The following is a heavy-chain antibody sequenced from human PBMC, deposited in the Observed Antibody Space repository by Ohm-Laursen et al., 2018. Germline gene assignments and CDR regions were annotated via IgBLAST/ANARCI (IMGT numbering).Heavy chain of an antibody. CDR3: ARDDDSSGPTAAFDI. D-gene: IGHD3-22*01. V-gene: IGHV4-59*13. Sequence: TLSLTCTVSGGSISSYYWSWIRQPPGKGLEWIGFISYSGSTNYNPSLKSRVTISVDTSKNQFSLKLTSVTAADTAVYYCARDDDSSGPTAAFDIWGQGTMVTVSS. CDR1: GGSISSYY. CDR2: ISYSGST. J-gene: IGHJ3*02.